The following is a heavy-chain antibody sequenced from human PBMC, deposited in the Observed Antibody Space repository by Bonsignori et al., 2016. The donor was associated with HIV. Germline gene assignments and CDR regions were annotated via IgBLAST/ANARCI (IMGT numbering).Heavy chain of an antibody. V-gene: IGHV3-21*01. Sequence: VRQMPGKGLEWVSSISSSSSYRNYADSVKGRFTISRDNAKNSLYLQMNSLRAEDTAVYYCAREGDYGDNWYFDLWGRGTLVTVSS. CDR3: AREGDYGDNWYFDL. J-gene: IGHJ2*01. CDR2: ISSSSSYR. D-gene: IGHD4-17*01.